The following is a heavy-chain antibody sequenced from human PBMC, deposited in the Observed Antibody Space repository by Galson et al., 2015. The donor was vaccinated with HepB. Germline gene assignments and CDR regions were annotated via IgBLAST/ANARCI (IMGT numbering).Heavy chain of an antibody. CDR2: IKRKTDAGIT. D-gene: IGHD1-26*01. J-gene: IGHJ5*02. Sequence: SLRLSCAVSGLTFDKAWMTWVRQAPGKGLEWIGRIKRKTDAGITDYAAPVKGRFTISRDDSKNMLYLQMNRLKTEDTAVYYCTTDSPVGGTPPWGQGTLVTVSS. CDR1: GLTFDKAW. CDR3: TTDSPVGGTPP. V-gene: IGHV3-15*01.